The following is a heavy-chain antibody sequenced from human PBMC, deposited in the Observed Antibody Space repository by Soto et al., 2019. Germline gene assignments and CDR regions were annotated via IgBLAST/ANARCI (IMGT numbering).Heavy chain of an antibody. D-gene: IGHD3-16*01. V-gene: IGHV3-30*04. CDR3: ARQAKIGDRSQFYFDS. CDR1: GFTFSFYA. CDR2: ISYNGRNK. J-gene: IGHJ4*02. Sequence: QVQLVESGGDVVQPGRFLRLSCAASGFTFSFYAVHWVRQASVKGLEWVAVISYNGRNKHYVDSVKGRFTISRDNSQDTLYLQMDSLRPDDTAVYYCARQAKIGDRSQFYFDSWGQGTLVTVSS.